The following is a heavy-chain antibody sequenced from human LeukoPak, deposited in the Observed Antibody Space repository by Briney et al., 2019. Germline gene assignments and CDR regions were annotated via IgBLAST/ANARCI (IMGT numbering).Heavy chain of an antibody. J-gene: IGHJ4*02. Sequence: PGGSLRLSCAASGFTFTGYYMHWVRQAPGQGLEWVGWINPNSGGTNYAQKFQGRVTMTRDTSISTAYMELSRLRSDDTAVYYCAGLSQSPSAGLFVDYWGQGTLVTVSS. V-gene: IGHV1-2*02. CDR1: GFTFTGYY. CDR2: INPNSGGT. D-gene: IGHD6-13*01. CDR3: AGLSQSPSAGLFVDY.